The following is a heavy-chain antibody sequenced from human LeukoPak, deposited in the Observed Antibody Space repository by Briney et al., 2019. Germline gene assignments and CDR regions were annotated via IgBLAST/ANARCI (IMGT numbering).Heavy chain of an antibody. V-gene: IGHV4-34*01. D-gene: IGHD3-22*01. Sequence: SETLPLTCAVYGGSFSGYYWSWIRQPPGKGLEWIGEINHSGSTNYNPSLKSRVTISVDTSKNQFSLKLSSVTAADTAVYYCARGDDSSGYWDYWGQGTLVTVSS. CDR2: INHSGST. J-gene: IGHJ4*02. CDR1: GGSFSGYY. CDR3: ARGDDSSGYWDY.